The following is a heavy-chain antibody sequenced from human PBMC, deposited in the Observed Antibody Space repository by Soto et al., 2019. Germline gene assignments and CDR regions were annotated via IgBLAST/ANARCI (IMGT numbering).Heavy chain of an antibody. CDR3: ARAGKTKGYCSGGSCYTGGQNNWFDP. CDR2: IYTSGST. Sequence: KTSETLSLTCTVSGGSISSYYWSWIRQPAGKGLEWIGRIYTSGSTNYNPSLKSRVTMSVDTSKNQFSLKLSSVTAADTAVYYCARAGKTKGYCSGGSCYTGGQNNWFDPWGQGTLVTVSS. D-gene: IGHD2-15*01. J-gene: IGHJ5*02. V-gene: IGHV4-4*07. CDR1: GGSISSYY.